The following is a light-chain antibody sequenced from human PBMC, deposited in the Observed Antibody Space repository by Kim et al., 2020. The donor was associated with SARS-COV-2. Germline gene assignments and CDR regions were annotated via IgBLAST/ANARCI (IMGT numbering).Light chain of an antibody. CDR3: QQYATSPRT. J-gene: IGKJ1*01. CDR1: QSVSSTF. CDR2: SAS. Sequence: ENVLTQSPGTLALSPGERATLSCRASQSVSSTFLAWYQQKAGQAPRLVIYSASSRASGIPDRFSGSGSGTDFTLTISTLEPEDFAVYYCQQYATSPRTFGQGTKVDIK. V-gene: IGKV3-20*01.